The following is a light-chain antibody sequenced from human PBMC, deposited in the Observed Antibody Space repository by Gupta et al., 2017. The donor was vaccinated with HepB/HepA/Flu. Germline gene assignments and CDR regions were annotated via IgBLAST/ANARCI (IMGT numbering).Light chain of an antibody. CDR1: SSNIGSNT. CDR3: SEWGDSMNGREV. CDR2: SNN. J-gene: IGLJ1*01. V-gene: IGLV1-44*01. Sequence: QSVLTQPPSASGTPGQRVTISCSGSSSNIGSNTVNWYQQLPGTAPKLLIDSNNQRPSGVPDRFSCATSCASASPVTSGRQSEDEAEEYWSEWGDSMNGREVFGTGTKLTVL.